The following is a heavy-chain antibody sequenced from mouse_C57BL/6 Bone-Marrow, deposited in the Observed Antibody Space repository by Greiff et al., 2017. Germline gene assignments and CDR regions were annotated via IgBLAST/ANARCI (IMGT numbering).Heavy chain of an antibody. J-gene: IGHJ3*01. CDR1: GFTFSDYY. CDR3: ARPSTVEAWFAY. D-gene: IGHD1-1*01. CDR2: ISNGGGST. V-gene: IGHV5-12*01. Sequence: EVHLVESGGGLVQPGGSLKLSCAASGFTFSDYYMYWVRQTPEKRLEWVAYISNGGGSTYYPDTVKGRFTISRDNAKNTLYLQMSRLKSEDTAMYYCARPSTVEAWFAYWGQGTLVTVSA.